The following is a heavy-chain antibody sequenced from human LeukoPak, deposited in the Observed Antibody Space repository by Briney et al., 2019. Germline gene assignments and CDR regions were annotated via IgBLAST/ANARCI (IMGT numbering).Heavy chain of an antibody. J-gene: IGHJ4*02. CDR1: GFTFSSYA. CDR3: AKGASIVGATIGGY. D-gene: IGHD1-26*01. V-gene: IGHV3-23*01. Sequence: GGSLRLSCAASGFTFSSYAMSRVRQAPGKGLEWVSAISGSGGSTYYADSVKGRFTISRDNSKNTLYLQMNSLRAEDTAVYYCAKGASIVGATIGGYWGQGTLVTVSS. CDR2: ISGSGGST.